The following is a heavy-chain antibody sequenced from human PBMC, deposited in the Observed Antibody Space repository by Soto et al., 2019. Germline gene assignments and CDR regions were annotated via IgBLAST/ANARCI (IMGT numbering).Heavy chain of an antibody. V-gene: IGHV3-30*18. J-gene: IGHJ5*02. CDR2: ISYDGSNK. CDR1: GVPFSGYG. D-gene: IGHD5-12*01. CDR3: AKDSGYDFSWFDP. Sequence: GGSLTLSGAASGVPFSGYGMHWVRQAPGKGLEWVAVISYDGSNKYYADSVKGRFTISRDNSKNTLYLQINSLRAAETAVYYCAKDSGYDFSWFDPWGQGTQVTVSS.